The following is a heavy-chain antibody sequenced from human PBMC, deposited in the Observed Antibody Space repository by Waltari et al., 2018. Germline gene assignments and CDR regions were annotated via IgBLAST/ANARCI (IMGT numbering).Heavy chain of an antibody. V-gene: IGHV4-34*01. D-gene: IGHD6-6*01. CDR1: GGSFSGYY. J-gene: IGHJ4*02. CDR2: INQSGST. Sequence: QVQLQQWGAGLLKPSETLSLTCAVYGGSFSGYYWSWIRQPPGKGLEWIGEINQSGSTNYNPSLKSRVTISVDTSKNQFSLKLSSVTAADTAVYYCARGRGGGIAARFDYWGQGTLVTVSS. CDR3: ARGRGGGIAARFDY.